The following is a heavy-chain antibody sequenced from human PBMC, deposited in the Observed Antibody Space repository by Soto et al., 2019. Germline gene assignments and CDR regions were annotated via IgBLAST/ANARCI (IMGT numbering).Heavy chain of an antibody. Sequence: QVQLVESGGGVVQPGRSLRLSCAASGFTFSSYGMHWVRQAPGKGLEWVAVISYDGSNKYYADSVKGRFTISRDNSKNTLYLQMNSLRAEDTAVYYCAKDQGSTLYYYYGMDVWGQGTTVTVSS. V-gene: IGHV3-30*18. J-gene: IGHJ6*02. D-gene: IGHD6-6*01. CDR1: GFTFSSYG. CDR2: ISYDGSNK. CDR3: AKDQGSTLYYYYGMDV.